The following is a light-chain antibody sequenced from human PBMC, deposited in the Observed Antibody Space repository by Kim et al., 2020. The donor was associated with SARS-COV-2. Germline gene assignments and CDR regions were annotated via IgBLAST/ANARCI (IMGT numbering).Light chain of an antibody. CDR3: QTWGTGISV. CDR2: LNSDGSH. J-gene: IGLJ3*02. Sequence: QPVLTQSPSASASLGASVKLTCTLSGGHSTNAIAWHQQQPEKGPRYLMKLNSDGSHSKGDGIPDRFSGSTSGAERYLTISSLQSEDEADYYCQTWGTGISVFGGGTKLTVL. CDR1: GGHSTNA. V-gene: IGLV4-69*01.